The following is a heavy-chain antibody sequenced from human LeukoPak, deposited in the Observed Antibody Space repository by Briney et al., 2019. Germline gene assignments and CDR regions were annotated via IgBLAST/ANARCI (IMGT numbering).Heavy chain of an antibody. CDR1: GGSISSGNYY. V-gene: IGHV4-61*02. Sequence: SETLSLTCTVSGGSISSGNYYWTWIPQPAGKGLEWIGRIYTSGSTNYSPSLKSRFTISPDTSKNQFSLKVTSVTAADTAVYYCARIAAARSRGDWFDPWGQGTLVTVSS. CDR2: IYTSGST. CDR3: ARIAAARSRGDWFDP. D-gene: IGHD6-13*01. J-gene: IGHJ5*02.